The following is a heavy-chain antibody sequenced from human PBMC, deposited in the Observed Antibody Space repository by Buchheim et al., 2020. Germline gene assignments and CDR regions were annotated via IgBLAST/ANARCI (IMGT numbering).Heavy chain of an antibody. CDR2: TAGRGGTP. Sequence: EVQLLESGGDLVQPGGSLRLSCAASAFTLSSSAMRWVRQAPGKGLEWISTAGRGGTPYYADSVKGRFTISRDNSKNTLYLQMNSLRAEDTAIYYCARGSGYYFDFWGPGTL. CDR1: AFTLSSSA. V-gene: IGHV3-23*01. CDR3: ARGSGYYFDF. J-gene: IGHJ4*02.